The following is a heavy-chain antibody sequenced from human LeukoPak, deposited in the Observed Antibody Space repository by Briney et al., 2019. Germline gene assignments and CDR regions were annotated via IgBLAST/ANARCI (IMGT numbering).Heavy chain of an antibody. CDR2: INGDGSST. CDR1: GFTFSNYW. D-gene: IGHD3-9*01. J-gene: IGHJ4*02. CDR3: ARDIERVATYYDILTGYSRYYFDY. Sequence: GDSLRLSCAASGFTFSNYWMHWVRQVPGKGLVWVSRINGDGSSTNYADSVKGRFTISRDNAKNTLFLQMKSLRAEDTAVYYCARDIERVATYYDILTGYSRYYFDYWGQGTLVTVSS. V-gene: IGHV3-74*01.